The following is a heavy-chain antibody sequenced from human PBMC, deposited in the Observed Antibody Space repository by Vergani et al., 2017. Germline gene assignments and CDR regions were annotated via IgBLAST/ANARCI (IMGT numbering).Heavy chain of an antibody. D-gene: IGHD2-2*01. CDR3: ARDLGSTFDY. V-gene: IGHV4-59*01. CDR2: IYYSGST. J-gene: IGHJ4*02. CDR1: GGSISSYY. Sequence: QVQLQESGPGLVKPSETLSLTCTVSGGSISSYYWSWIRQPPGKGLEWIGYIYYSGSTNYNPSLKSRVTISVDTSKNQFSLKLSSVTAADTAVYYCARDLGSTFDYWGQGTLVTVSS.